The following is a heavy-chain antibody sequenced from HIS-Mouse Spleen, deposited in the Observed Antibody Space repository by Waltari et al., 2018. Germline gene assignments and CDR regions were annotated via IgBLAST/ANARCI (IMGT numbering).Heavy chain of an antibody. J-gene: IGHJ4*02. Sequence: QVQLQESGPGLVKPSQTLSLTCTVSGGPTRRGDYSRSWIRQPPGKGLEWIGYIYYSGSTYYNPSLKSRVTISVDTSKNQFSLKLSSVTAADTAVYYCARRGGSYYFDYWGQGTLVTVSS. V-gene: IGHV4-30-4*01. CDR3: ARRGGSYYFDY. CDR2: IYYSGST. CDR1: GGPTRRGDYS. D-gene: IGHD1-26*01.